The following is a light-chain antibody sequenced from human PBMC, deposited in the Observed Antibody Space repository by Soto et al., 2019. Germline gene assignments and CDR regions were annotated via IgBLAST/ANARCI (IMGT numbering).Light chain of an antibody. CDR1: KNDIGLYDF. CDR2: EVV. V-gene: IGLV2-8*01. CDR3: KSYAASNHYV. Sequence: QSVLTQPPSASGSPGQSVTISCTGTKNDIGLYDFVSWYQHHPGKAPRLIIYEVVQRPSGVPDRFSGSKSGNTASLTVSGLQAADEAHYFCKSYAASNHYVLGSGTKVT. J-gene: IGLJ1*01.